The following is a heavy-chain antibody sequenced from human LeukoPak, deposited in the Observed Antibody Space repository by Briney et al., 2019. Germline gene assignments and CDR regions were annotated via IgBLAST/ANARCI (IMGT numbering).Heavy chain of an antibody. CDR1: GFTFSSYA. J-gene: IGHJ4*02. CDR2: VSDTGDLR. Sequence: GGSLRLSCAASGFTFSSYAMSWVRQAPGKGLEWVSAVSDTGDLRYSANSVKGRFAISRDNSKNTAFLQMYSLRAEDTALYYCVKGGLRSGYSFEDWGQGTLVSVSS. D-gene: IGHD3-9*01. V-gene: IGHV3-23*01. CDR3: VKGGLRSGYSFED.